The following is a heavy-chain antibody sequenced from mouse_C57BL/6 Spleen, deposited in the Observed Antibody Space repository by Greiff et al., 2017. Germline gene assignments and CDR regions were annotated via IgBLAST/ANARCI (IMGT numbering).Heavy chain of an antibody. CDR2: IYPGDGDT. CDR3: ASLRTGTDFDY. V-gene: IGHV1-80*01. Sequence: QVQLQQSGAELVKPGASVKISCKASGYAFSSYWMNWVKQRPGKGLEWIGQIYPGDGDTNYNGKFKGKATLTADKSSSTAYMQLSSLTSEDSAVYFCASLRTGTDFDYWGQGTTLTVSS. J-gene: IGHJ2*01. CDR1: GYAFSSYW. D-gene: IGHD4-1*01.